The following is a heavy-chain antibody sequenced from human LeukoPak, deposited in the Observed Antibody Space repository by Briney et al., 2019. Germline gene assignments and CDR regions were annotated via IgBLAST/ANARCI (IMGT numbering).Heavy chain of an antibody. Sequence: GVLRLSCAASGFTFSSYSMNWVRQAPGKGLEWVSGISGSDGSTNYADSVKGRFTISRENSKNTLYLQMNSLRAEDTAVYYCAKDSAKKYDDYWGQGTLVTVSS. CDR3: AKDSAKKYDDY. V-gene: IGHV3-23*01. J-gene: IGHJ4*02. D-gene: IGHD2/OR15-2a*01. CDR1: GFTFSSYS. CDR2: ISGSDGST.